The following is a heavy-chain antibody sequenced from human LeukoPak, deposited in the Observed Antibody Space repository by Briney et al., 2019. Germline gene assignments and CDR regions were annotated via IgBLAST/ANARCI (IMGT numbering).Heavy chain of an antibody. CDR1: GGSISSYY. Sequence: PSETLSLTCTISGGSISSYYWSWIRQPPGKGLEWIGYIYHSGNTNYNPSLKSRVTISVDTSKNQFSLKLSSVTAADTAVYYCARGANHGVWGQGTLVTVSS. J-gene: IGHJ4*02. V-gene: IGHV4-59*01. CDR2: IYHSGNT. CDR3: ARGANHGV.